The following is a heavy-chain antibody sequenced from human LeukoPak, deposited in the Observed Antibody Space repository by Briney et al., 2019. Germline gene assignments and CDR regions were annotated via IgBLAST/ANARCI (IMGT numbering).Heavy chain of an antibody. D-gene: IGHD3-10*01. Sequence: SVKVSCKASGGTFSSYAISWVRQAPGQGLEWMGGIIPIFGTANYAQKFQGRVTITADESTSTAYMELSSLRSEDTAVYYCARDLRSTMVRGVIAYYYYYMDVWGKGTTVTVPS. V-gene: IGHV1-69*13. CDR2: IIPIFGTA. J-gene: IGHJ6*03. CDR1: GGTFSSYA. CDR3: ARDLRSTMVRGVIAYYYYYMDV.